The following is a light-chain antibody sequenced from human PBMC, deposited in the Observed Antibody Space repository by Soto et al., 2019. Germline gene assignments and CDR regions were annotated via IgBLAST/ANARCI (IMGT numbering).Light chain of an antibody. CDR1: QNIDKY. Sequence: AIRLTQSPASLSASVGDRVTVTCRASQNIDKYLHWYQQKPGKAPKILIYEASSLERGVPSRFSASGSGTEFTLTISSLQPDDSATYYCQQYEGYPWTFGRGTKVDIK. CDR2: EAS. V-gene: IGKV1-13*02. J-gene: IGKJ1*01. CDR3: QQYEGYPWT.